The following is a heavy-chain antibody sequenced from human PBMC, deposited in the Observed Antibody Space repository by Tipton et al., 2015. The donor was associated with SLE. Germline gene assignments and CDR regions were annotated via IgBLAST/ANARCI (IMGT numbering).Heavy chain of an antibody. J-gene: IGHJ4*02. D-gene: IGHD3-3*01. CDR1: GFTFSDYY. Sequence: SLRLFCAASGFTFSDYYMSWIRQAPGKGLEWVSYISSSGSTIYYADSVKGRFTISRDNAKNSLYLQMNSLRAEDTAVYYCASGSYYEGSGHDYWGQGTLVTVSS. V-gene: IGHV3-11*01. CDR3: ASGSYYEGSGHDY. CDR2: ISSSGSTI.